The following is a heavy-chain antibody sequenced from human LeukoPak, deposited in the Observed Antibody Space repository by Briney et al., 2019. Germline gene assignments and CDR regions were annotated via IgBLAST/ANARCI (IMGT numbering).Heavy chain of an antibody. V-gene: IGHV3-30*18. CDR3: AKDFGEKSSSWYYFDY. Sequence: GRSLRLSCAASGFTFSSYGMHWVRQAPGKGLEWVAVIWYGGSNKYYADSVKGRFTISRDNSKNTLYLQMNSLRAEDTAVYYCAKDFGEKSSSWYYFDYWGQGTLVTVSS. D-gene: IGHD6-13*01. CDR2: IWYGGSNK. J-gene: IGHJ4*02. CDR1: GFTFSSYG.